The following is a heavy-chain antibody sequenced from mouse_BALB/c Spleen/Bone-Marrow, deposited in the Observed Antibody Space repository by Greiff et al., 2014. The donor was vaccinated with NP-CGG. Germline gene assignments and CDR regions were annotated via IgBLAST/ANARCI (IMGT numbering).Heavy chain of an antibody. J-gene: IGHJ1*01. CDR1: GYTFTSYI. CDR2: INPYNDGT. CDR3: ARPATYYGNFYWYFDV. V-gene: IGHV1-14*01. D-gene: IGHD2-10*01. Sequence: QLKESGPELVKPGASVKMSCKASGYTFTSYIMHWVKQKPGQGLEWIGYINPYNDGTKYNEKFKGKATLTSDKSSSTAYMELSSLTSEDSAVYYCARPATYYGNFYWYFDVWGAGTTVTVSS.